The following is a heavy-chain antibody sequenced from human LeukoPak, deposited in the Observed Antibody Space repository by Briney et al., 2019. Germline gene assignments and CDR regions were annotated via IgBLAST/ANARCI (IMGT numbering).Heavy chain of an antibody. CDR1: GYTFTSYG. CDR3: ARDSRGSYYYYGMDV. V-gene: IGHV1-18*01. CDR2: ISAYNGNT. Sequence: ASVKVSCKASGYTFTSYGISWVRQAPGQGLEWMGWISAYNGNTNYAQRLQGRVTMTTDTSTSTAYMELRSLRSDDTAVYYCARDSRGSYYYYGMDVWGQGTTVTVSS. J-gene: IGHJ6*02. D-gene: IGHD6-13*01.